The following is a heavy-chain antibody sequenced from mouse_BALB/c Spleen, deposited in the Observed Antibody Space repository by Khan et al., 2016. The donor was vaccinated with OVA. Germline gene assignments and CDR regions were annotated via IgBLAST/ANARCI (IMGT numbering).Heavy chain of an antibody. V-gene: IGHV2-6-4*01. J-gene: IGHJ4*01. CDR3: ARTYYRYDGYYAMDY. Sequence: QVQLKESGPGLVAPSQSLSITCTVSGFSLSRYNVHWVRQPPGKDLEWLGMICGGGNTDYNSVLNSRLSISKDNSKSQVFLKMNSLQTDDTAIYYCARTYYRYDGYYAMDYWGQGTSVTVSS. CDR2: ICGGGNT. CDR1: GFSLSRYN. D-gene: IGHD2-14*01.